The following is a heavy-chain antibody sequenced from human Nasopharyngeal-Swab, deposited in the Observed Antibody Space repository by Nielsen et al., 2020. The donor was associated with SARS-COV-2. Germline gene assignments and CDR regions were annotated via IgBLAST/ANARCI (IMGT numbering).Heavy chain of an antibody. D-gene: IGHD4-17*01. CDR3: ARGGPDYGDYDGFDP. J-gene: IGHJ5*02. V-gene: IGHV3-30*04. CDR1: GSTFSSYA. Sequence: GESLKISCAASGSTFSSYAMHWVRQAPGKGLEWVAVISYDGSNKYYADSVKGRFTISRDNSKNTLYLQMNSLRAEDTAVYYCARGGPDYGDYDGFDPWGQGTLVTVSS. CDR2: ISYDGSNK.